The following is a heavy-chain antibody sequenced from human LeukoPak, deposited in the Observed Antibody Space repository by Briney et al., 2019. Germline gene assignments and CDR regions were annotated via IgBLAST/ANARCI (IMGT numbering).Heavy chain of an antibody. V-gene: IGHV3-7*03. Sequence: PGGSLRLSCGASGFSFSSFWMTWVRQPPGKGLEWVANINERGTEEHYVDSVKGRFTISRDNAMNSLYLQMSSLRAEDTAVYYCAKDWTVTTTDYWGQGTLVTVSS. CDR3: AKDWTVTTTDY. D-gene: IGHD4-17*01. CDR2: INERGTEE. J-gene: IGHJ4*02. CDR1: GFSFSSFW.